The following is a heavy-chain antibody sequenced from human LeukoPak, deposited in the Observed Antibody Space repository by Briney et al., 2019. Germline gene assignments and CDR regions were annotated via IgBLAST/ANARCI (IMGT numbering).Heavy chain of an antibody. Sequence: ASEKEAGKPAGYTSTSYGIGWVRQAPGQGLEWMGWISAYNGNTNYAQKLQGRVTMTTDTSTSTAYMELRSLRSDDTAVYYCAVTPDYRYDYWGQGTLVTVSP. V-gene: IGHV1-18*01. CDR3: AVTPDYRYDY. CDR2: ISAYNGNT. J-gene: IGHJ4*02. D-gene: IGHD1-14*01. CDR1: GYTSTSYG.